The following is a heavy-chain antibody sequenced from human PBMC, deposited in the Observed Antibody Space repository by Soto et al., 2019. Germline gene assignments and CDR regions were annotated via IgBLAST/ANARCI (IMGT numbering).Heavy chain of an antibody. Sequence: EVQLVESGGGLVKPGGSLRLSCAASGFTFSSFTMHWVRQAPGKGLEWVASISRSSIYIYYSDSLKGRVTISRDNAENSLYLHMDSLRAEDTAIYYCAREELNFWGQGTLVTVSS. CDR1: GFTFSSFT. D-gene: IGHD1-7*01. J-gene: IGHJ4*02. V-gene: IGHV3-21*02. CDR2: ISRSSIYI. CDR3: AREELNF.